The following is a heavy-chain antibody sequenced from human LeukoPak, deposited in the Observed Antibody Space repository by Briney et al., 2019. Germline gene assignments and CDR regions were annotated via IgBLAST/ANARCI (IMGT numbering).Heavy chain of an antibody. Sequence: SETLSLTCAVYGGSFSAYYWSWVRQPPGKGLEWIGETLHSGSTSYKPSLQSRVTMSINTSKSQFSLRLTSVTAADTAIYYCARNGDYSLDSWGQGTLVTVSS. J-gene: IGHJ4*02. CDR1: GGSFSAYY. V-gene: IGHV4-34*12. CDR3: ARNGDYSLDS. D-gene: IGHD4-17*01. CDR2: TLHSGST.